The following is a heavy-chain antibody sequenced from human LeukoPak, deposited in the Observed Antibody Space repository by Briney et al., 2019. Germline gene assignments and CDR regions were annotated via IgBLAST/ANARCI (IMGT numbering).Heavy chain of an antibody. Sequence: ASVKVSCKASGYTFTSYGISWVRQARGQGLEWMGWISAYNGNTNYAQKLQGRVTMTTDTSTSTAYMELRSLTSDDTAVYYCVRSSRPSVDYWGQGTLVTVSS. V-gene: IGHV1-18*01. CDR1: GYTFTSYG. D-gene: IGHD6-6*01. CDR3: VRSSRPSVDY. J-gene: IGHJ4*02. CDR2: ISAYNGNT.